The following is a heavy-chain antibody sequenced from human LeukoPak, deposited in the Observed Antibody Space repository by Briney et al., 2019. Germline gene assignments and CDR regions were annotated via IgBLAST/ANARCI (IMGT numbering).Heavy chain of an antibody. J-gene: IGHJ4*02. V-gene: IGHV3-7*05. CDR2: IKQDGSVK. D-gene: IGHD3-22*01. CDR1: GFTFSNYW. Sequence: GGSLRLSCAASGFTFSNYWMSWVRQAPGKGLEWVANIKQDGSVKFYVDSVKGRFTISRDNAKKSVYLQMNSLKVEDTAVYFCARRCDTSSYYTYYFDYWGQGTLVTVSS. CDR3: ARRCDTSSYYTYYFDY.